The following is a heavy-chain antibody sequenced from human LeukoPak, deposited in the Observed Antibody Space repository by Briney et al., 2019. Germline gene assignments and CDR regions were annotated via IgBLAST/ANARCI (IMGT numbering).Heavy chain of an antibody. CDR1: GFTFRSYG. V-gene: IGHV3-33*01. J-gene: IGHJ6*02. CDR2: IWYDGSNK. Sequence: GGSLRLSCAASGFTFRSYGMHWVRQAPGKGLEWVAVIWYDGSNKYYADSVKGRFTISRDNSKNTLYLQMNSLRAEDTAVYYCARDRIGLLSYYYYGMDVWGQGTTVTVSS. CDR3: ARDRIGLLSYYYYGMDV. D-gene: IGHD2-15*01.